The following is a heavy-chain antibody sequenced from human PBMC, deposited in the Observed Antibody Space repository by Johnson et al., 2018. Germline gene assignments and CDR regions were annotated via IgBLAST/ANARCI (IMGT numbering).Heavy chain of an antibody. CDR1: GFTFSSYG. CDR2: ISYDGSNK. D-gene: IGHD6-13*01. Sequence: VQLVESGGGVVQPGRSLRLSCAASGFTFSSYGMHWVRQAPGKGLEWVAVISYDGSNKYYADSVEGRFTLSRDNSKNPRYVQMNSLRAEDTAVYYWAKVASSSRTGHNAFDIWGQVTMVTVSS. J-gene: IGHJ3*02. V-gene: IGHV3-30*18. CDR3: AKVASSSRTGHNAFDI.